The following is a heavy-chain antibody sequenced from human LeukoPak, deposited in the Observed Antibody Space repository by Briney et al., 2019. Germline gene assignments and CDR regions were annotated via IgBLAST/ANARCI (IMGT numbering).Heavy chain of an antibody. Sequence: ASVKVSCKASGYTFSTYGISWVRQAPGQGLEWMGWINPNNGDTNYPQKFQGRVTMTRDASINTAFMELSGLRSDETAVYFCARKPIRGNGMDVWGRGTTVTVSS. V-gene: IGHV1-2*02. CDR2: INPNNGDT. CDR3: ARKPIRGNGMDV. D-gene: IGHD3-10*01. CDR1: GYTFSTYG. J-gene: IGHJ6*02.